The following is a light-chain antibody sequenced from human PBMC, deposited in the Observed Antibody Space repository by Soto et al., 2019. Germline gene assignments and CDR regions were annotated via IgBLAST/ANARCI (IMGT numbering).Light chain of an antibody. CDR2: DAS. CDR3: QQRSNWPPT. Sequence: PGESATLSCRASQSVSSYLAWYQQKPGQAPRLLIYDASNRATGIPARFSGSGSGTDFTLTISSLEPEDFAVYYCQQRSNWPPTFGQGTKVDIK. CDR1: QSVSSY. J-gene: IGKJ1*01. V-gene: IGKV3-11*01.